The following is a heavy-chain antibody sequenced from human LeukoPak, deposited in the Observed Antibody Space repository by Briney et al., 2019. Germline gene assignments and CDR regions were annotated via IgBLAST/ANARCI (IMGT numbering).Heavy chain of an antibody. V-gene: IGHV3-11*04. Sequence: PGGSLRLSCAASGFTFSDYYMSWIRQAPGKGLQWLAYSSTSGSITYYADSVKGRFTISRDNVKNSVYLQMNSLRAEDTAVYYCARDFSDVRGNIFDSWGQGTLVTVSS. D-gene: IGHD3-10*02. CDR2: SSTSGSIT. CDR1: GFTFSDYY. J-gene: IGHJ4*02. CDR3: ARDFSDVRGNIFDS.